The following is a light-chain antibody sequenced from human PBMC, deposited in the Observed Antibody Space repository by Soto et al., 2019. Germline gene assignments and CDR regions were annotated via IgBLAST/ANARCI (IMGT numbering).Light chain of an antibody. CDR1: SSDVYNY. V-gene: IGLV2-14*01. CDR2: EVS. CDR3: ISYTSSSTDV. Sequence: QSALTQPASVSGSPGQSITISCTGTSSDVYNYVSWYQQHPGKAPKLMIYEVSYRPSGVSNRFSGSKSGNTASLTISGLQAEDEADYYCISYTSSSTDVFGTGTKLTVL. J-gene: IGLJ1*01.